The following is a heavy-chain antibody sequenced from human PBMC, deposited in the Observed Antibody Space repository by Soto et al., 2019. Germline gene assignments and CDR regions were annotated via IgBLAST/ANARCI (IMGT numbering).Heavy chain of an antibody. V-gene: IGHV1-69*01. Sequence: QVQLVPSGAEVKKPGSSVKVSCKASGGTFSSYAISWVRQAPGQGLEWMGGIIPIFGTANYAQKFQGRVTITADESTSTAYMELSSLRSEDTAVYYCASGIGYCSSTSCYGAYYYYGMDVWGQGTTVTVSS. CDR3: ASGIGYCSSTSCYGAYYYYGMDV. D-gene: IGHD2-2*01. J-gene: IGHJ6*02. CDR1: GGTFSSYA. CDR2: IIPIFGTA.